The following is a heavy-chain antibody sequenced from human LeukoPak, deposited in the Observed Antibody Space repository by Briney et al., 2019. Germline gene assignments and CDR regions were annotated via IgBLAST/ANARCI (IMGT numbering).Heavy chain of an antibody. CDR3: ARDRDGMGV. CDR1: GGSITSYNW. CDR2: IYHSGSA. V-gene: IGHV4-4*02. Sequence: PSGTLSLTCAVSGGSITSYNWWTWVRQPPGKGLEWIGAIYHSGSADYNPSLKSRVTISVDKSKNQFSLKLSSVTAADTAVYFCARDRDGMGVWGQGTTVTVSS. J-gene: IGHJ6*02.